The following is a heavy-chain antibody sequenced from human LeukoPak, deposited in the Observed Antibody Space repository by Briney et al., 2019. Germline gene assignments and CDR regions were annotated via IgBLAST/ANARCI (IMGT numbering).Heavy chain of an antibody. CDR2: IYYRGST. V-gene: IGHV4-59*08. Sequence: SETLSLTCTVSGGSISSDYWSWIRQPPGKGLEWIGYIYYRGSTNYNPSLKSRVTISVDTSKNQFSLKLNSVTAADTAVYYCASSKPEFEYWGQGTLVTVSS. J-gene: IGHJ4*02. CDR1: GGSISSDY. CDR3: ASSKPEFEY. D-gene: IGHD2-2*01.